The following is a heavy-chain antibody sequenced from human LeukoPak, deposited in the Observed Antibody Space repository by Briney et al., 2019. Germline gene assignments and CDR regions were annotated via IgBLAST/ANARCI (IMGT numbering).Heavy chain of an antibody. CDR3: AREGGGYCTNGVCYDNWFDP. D-gene: IGHD2-8*01. Sequence: GGSLRLSCAASGFTFSSYAMHWVRQAPGKGLEWVAVISYDGSNKYYADSVKGRFTISRDNAKNSLYLQINSLRAEDAAVYYCAREGGGYCTNGVCYDNWFDPWGQGTLVTVSS. V-gene: IGHV3-30*04. J-gene: IGHJ5*02. CDR1: GFTFSSYA. CDR2: ISYDGSNK.